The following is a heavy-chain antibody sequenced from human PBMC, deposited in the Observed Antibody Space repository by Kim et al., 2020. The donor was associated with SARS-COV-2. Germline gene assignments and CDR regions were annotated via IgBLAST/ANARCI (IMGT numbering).Heavy chain of an antibody. CDR2: IWYDGSNK. Sequence: GGSLRLSCAASGFTFSSYGMHWVRQAPGKGLEWVAVIWYDGSNKYYADSVKGRFTISRDNSKNTLYLQMSSRRAEDTAVYYCAREQTIFEGLDFDYWGQGTLVTVSS. CDR3: AREQTIFEGLDFDY. J-gene: IGHJ4*02. V-gene: IGHV3-33*01. D-gene: IGHD3-3*01. CDR1: GFTFSSYG.